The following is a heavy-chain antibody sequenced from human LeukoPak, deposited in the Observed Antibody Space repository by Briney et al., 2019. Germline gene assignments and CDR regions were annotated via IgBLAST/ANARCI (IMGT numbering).Heavy chain of an antibody. Sequence: GGSLRLSCAASGFIFSNYYMSWIRQAPGKGLEWVSYISRSRGDANYADSVKGRFTISRDNAKNSLYLQMNSLRVEDTAVYYCARGHYGMDVWGQGTTPTVSS. CDR2: ISRSRGDA. J-gene: IGHJ6*02. CDR1: GFIFSNYY. CDR3: ARGHYGMDV. V-gene: IGHV3-11*03.